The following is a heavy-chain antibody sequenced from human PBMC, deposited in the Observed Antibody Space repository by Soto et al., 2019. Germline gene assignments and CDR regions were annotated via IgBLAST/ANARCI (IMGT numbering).Heavy chain of an antibody. CDR1: GDSISSGYF. CDR2: TYNSGTT. J-gene: IGHJ4*02. D-gene: IGHD3-3*01. CDR3: ARGPSAAKIDY. Sequence: QVQLQESGPGLVEPSQTLSLTCTVSGDSISSGYFWSWIRQSPGKGLEWIGHTYNSGTTYNNPSLRTGXTXSXXTSRTQFSLRLTSVTAADTAVYYCARGPSAAKIDYWGQGTLVTVSS. V-gene: IGHV4-30-4*01.